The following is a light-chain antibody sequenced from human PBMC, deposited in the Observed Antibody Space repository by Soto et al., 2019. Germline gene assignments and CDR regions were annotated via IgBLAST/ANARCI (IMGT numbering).Light chain of an antibody. V-gene: IGLV2-14*01. CDR2: EVS. J-gene: IGLJ1*01. CDR1: SSDVGGYNY. Sequence: QSALTQPASVSGSPGQSITISCPGTSSDVGGYNYVSWYQQHPGKAPKLMIYEVSNRPSGISTRFSDSKSGNTASLTISVLQAEYEADYYCSSYTRSRTPIGTGTRSPS. CDR3: SSYTRSRTP.